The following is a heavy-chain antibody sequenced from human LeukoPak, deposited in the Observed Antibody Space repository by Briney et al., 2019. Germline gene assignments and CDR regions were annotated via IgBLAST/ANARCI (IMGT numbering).Heavy chain of an antibody. CDR3: ARTRYYYGFDF. J-gene: IGHJ3*01. CDR1: GFTFSDYS. D-gene: IGHD2/OR15-2a*01. V-gene: IGHV3-48*01. Sequence: GGSLRLSCAASGFTFSDYSMNWVRQAPGKGLEWVSYISSTSGTIYYADSVKGRFTISRDNAKNSLYLQMNSLRAEGTAVYYCARTRYYYGFDFWGQGTMVTVSS. CDR2: ISSTSGTI.